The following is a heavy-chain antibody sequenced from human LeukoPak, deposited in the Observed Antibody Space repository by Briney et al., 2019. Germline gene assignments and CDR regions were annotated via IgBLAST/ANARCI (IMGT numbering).Heavy chain of an antibody. CDR2: ISWNSGSI. D-gene: IGHD6-19*01. Sequence: GGSLRLSCAASGFTLDDYAMHWVRQAPGKGLEWVSGISWNSGSIGYADSVKGRFTISRDNAKNSLYLQMNSLRAEDTALYYCARSTVAGTIESGAFDIWGQGTMVTVSS. J-gene: IGHJ3*02. V-gene: IGHV3-9*01. CDR3: ARSTVAGTIESGAFDI. CDR1: GFTLDDYA.